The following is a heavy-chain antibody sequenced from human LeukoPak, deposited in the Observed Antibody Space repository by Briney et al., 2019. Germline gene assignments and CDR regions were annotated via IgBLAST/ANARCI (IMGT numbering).Heavy chain of an antibody. CDR2: ISADSATT. CDR3: ARQWLVNG. CDR1: GFNFGSYS. D-gene: IGHD6-19*01. J-gene: IGHJ4*02. Sequence: GGSLRLSCAASGFNFGSYSMTWVRQAPGKGLEWVSVISADSATTFYADSVKGRFTISRDNSKNTLYLQMNSLRAEDTAVYYCARQWLVNGWGQGTLVTVSS. V-gene: IGHV3-23*01.